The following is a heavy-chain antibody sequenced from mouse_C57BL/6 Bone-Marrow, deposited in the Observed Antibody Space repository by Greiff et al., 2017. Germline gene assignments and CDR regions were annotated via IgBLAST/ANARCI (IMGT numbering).Heavy chain of an antibody. CDR2: IDPEIGDT. CDR3: SSVDGNYFDF. CDR1: GFNIKDDY. J-gene: IGHJ2*01. D-gene: IGHD2-3*01. V-gene: IGHV14-4*01. Sequence: EVQLQQSGAELVRPGASVKLSCTASGFNIKDDYIHWVKQRPEQGLEWIGWIDPEIGDTEYASKIQGKATITSDTSSNTAYLQLSSLTSEYTAVYNCSSVDGNYFDFWGQGTPLTGAS.